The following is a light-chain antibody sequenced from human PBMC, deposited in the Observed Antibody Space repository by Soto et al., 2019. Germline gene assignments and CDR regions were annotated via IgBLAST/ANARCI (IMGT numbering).Light chain of an antibody. CDR2: WAS. V-gene: IGKV4-1*01. CDR1: QSVLYTSNNKNE. Sequence: DIVMTQSPESLAVSLGERATINCKSSQSVLYTSNNKNEMAWYQQKPGQPPKLLFYWASTRESGVPDRFSGSGSGTEFTLTISSLQPDDFATYYCQQYNSYSKTFGQGTKVDIK. J-gene: IGKJ1*01. CDR3: QQYNSYSKT.